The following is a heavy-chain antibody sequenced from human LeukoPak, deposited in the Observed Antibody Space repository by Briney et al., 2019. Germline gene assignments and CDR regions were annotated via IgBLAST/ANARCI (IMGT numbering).Heavy chain of an antibody. CDR1: GYSFTSYW. J-gene: IGHJ3*02. CDR3: ASTTTVTLSTWGAFDI. CDR2: IYPGDSDT. D-gene: IGHD4-17*01. Sequence: GESLKISCKGSGYSFTSYWIGWVRQMPGKGLEWMGIIYPGDSDTRYSPSFQGQVTISADKSISTAYLQWSSLKASDTAMYYCASTTTVTLSTWGAFDIWGQGTMVTVSS. V-gene: IGHV5-51*01.